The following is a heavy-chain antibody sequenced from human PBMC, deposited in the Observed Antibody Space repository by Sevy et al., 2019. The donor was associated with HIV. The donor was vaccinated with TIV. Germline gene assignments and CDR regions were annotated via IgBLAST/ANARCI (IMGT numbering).Heavy chain of an antibody. J-gene: IGHJ4*02. V-gene: IGHV6-1*01. CDR1: GDSVSSNSAA. CDR2: TYYRSKWYN. CDR3: ARDPLLPSFGWYRTGAGLDY. Sequence: SQTLSLTCAISGDSVSSNSAAWNWIRQSPSRGLEWLGRTYYRSKWYNDYAVSVKSRITINPDTSKNPFSLQLNSVTPEDTAVYYCARDPLLPSFGWYRTGAGLDYWGQGTLVTVSS. D-gene: IGHD6-19*01.